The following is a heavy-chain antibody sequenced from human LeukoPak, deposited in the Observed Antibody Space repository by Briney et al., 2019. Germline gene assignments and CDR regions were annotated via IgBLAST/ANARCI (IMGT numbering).Heavy chain of an antibody. D-gene: IGHD5-24*01. Sequence: GGSLRLSCAASGFTFSSYSMNWVRQAPGKGLEWVSCISSGSSYIYYADSLKGRFTISRDNAKNSLYLQMNSLRAEDTAIYYCAKDQGDGYNFWDYWGQGTLVTVSS. V-gene: IGHV3-21*01. J-gene: IGHJ4*02. CDR1: GFTFSSYS. CDR3: AKDQGDGYNFWDY. CDR2: ISSGSSYI.